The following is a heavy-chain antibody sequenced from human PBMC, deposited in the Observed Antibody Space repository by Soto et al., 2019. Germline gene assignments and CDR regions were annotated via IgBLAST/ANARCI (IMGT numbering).Heavy chain of an antibody. J-gene: IGHJ4*02. CDR3: ARGARFLEWLSFDH. Sequence: QVQLEQSGAEVKTLGSSVKVSCKASGDTFNKYAISWVRQAPGQGLEWMGGIIPIFGTANYAPQFQDRVTITADEATSTAYMELTSLKSDDTAFYFCARGARFLEWLSFDHWGQGTLVTVSS. CDR2: IIPIFGTA. D-gene: IGHD3-3*01. CDR1: GDTFNKYA. V-gene: IGHV1-69*12.